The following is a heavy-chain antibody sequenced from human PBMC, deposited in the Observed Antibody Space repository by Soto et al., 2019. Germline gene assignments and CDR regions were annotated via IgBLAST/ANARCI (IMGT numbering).Heavy chain of an antibody. CDR2: TTYDGGIK. J-gene: IGHJ6*02. CDR1: GFSFSSYG. CDR3: AGALENPYFYYGLNV. V-gene: IGHV3-30*03. Sequence: GGSLRLSCAASGFSFSSYGMEWVRLAPGKGLEWVAATTYDGGIKHYVDSVKGRFTISRDTSKNTLYLQMNSLRVEDTATYYCAGALENPYFYYGLNVWGQGTTVTVYS. D-gene: IGHD1-1*01.